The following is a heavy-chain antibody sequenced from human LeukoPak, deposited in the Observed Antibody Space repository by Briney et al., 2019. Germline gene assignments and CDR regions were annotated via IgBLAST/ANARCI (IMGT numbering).Heavy chain of an antibody. D-gene: IGHD3-3*01. CDR3: ARASSDFWSGYHRTGDAFDI. Sequence: ETLSLTCAVYGGSFSGYYWSWIRQPPGKGLEWIGEINHSGSTNYNPSLKSRVTISVDTSKNQFSLKLSSVTAADTAVYYCARASSDFWSGYHRTGDAFDIWGQGTMVTVSS. J-gene: IGHJ3*02. CDR1: GGSFSGYY. V-gene: IGHV4-34*01. CDR2: INHSGST.